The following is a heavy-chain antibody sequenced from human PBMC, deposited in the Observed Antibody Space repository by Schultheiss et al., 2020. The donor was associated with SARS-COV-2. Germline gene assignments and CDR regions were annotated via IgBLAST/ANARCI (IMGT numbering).Heavy chain of an antibody. CDR2: IYYTGST. Sequence: SETLSLTCTVSGGSISSYYWSWIRQPPGKGLEWIGYIYYTGSTNYNPSLKSRVTISVDTSKNQFSLKLSSVTAADTAVYYCARDKDYFDYWGQGTLVTVSS. J-gene: IGHJ4*02. V-gene: IGHV4-59*01. CDR1: GGSISSYY. CDR3: ARDKDYFDY.